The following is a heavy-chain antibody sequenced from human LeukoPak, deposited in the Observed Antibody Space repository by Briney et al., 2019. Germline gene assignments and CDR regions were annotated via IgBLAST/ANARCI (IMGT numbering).Heavy chain of an antibody. CDR3: ARGVGPHYYYGMDV. Sequence: GRSLRLSCAASGFTFSSYAVHWVRQAPGKGLEWVAVISYDGSNKYYADSVKGRFTISRDNSKNTLYLQMNSLRAEDTAVYYCARGVGPHYYYGMDVWGQGTTVTVSS. J-gene: IGHJ6*02. CDR2: ISYDGSNK. V-gene: IGHV3-30-3*01. D-gene: IGHD1-26*01. CDR1: GFTFSSYA.